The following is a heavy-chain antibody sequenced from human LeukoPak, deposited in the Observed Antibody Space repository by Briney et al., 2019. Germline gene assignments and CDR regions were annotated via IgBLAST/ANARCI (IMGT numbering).Heavy chain of an antibody. CDR2: INHSGST. V-gene: IGHV4-34*01. CDR3: ASLAVAGEDNDY. D-gene: IGHD6-19*01. Sequence: SETLSLTCAVYGGSFSGYYWSWIRQPPGKGLEWIGEINHSGSTNYNPSLKSRVTISVDTSKNQFSLKLSSVTAADTAVYYCASLAVAGEDNDYWGQGTLVTVSS. CDR1: GGSFSGYY. J-gene: IGHJ4*02.